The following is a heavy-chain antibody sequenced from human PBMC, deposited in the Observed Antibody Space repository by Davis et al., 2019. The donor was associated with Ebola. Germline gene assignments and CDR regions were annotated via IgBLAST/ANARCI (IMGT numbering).Heavy chain of an antibody. Sequence: GGSLRLSCAASGFTFSSYAMHWVRQAPGKGLEWVAVIWYDGSNKYYADSVKGRFTISRDNSKNTLYLQMNSLRVEDSAIYYCVKDSSNIWFDIWGQGTLVTVSS. J-gene: IGHJ3*02. CDR3: VKDSSNIWFDI. V-gene: IGHV3-33*06. CDR1: GFTFSSYA. D-gene: IGHD2/OR15-2a*01. CDR2: IWYDGSNK.